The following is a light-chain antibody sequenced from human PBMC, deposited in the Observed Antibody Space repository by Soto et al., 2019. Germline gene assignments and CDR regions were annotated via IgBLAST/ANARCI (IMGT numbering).Light chain of an antibody. V-gene: IGKV3-15*01. CDR3: LQHYSWPWT. J-gene: IGKJ1*01. CDR1: QSVSGY. Sequence: EIEMTQSPGTVSVFPGETVTLSCRASQSVSGYLDWFHQKPGQAPRLVLLRIFTRAIGVPARFSGSGSETEFTLTISGLQSEDSGVYYCLQHYSWPWTFGQGTKVEIK. CDR2: RIF.